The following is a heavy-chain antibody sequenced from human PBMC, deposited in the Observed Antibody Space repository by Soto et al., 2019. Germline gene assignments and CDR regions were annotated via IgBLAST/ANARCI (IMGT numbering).Heavy chain of an antibody. D-gene: IGHD4-17*01. CDR3: AHSGYGDYVRQTFDY. J-gene: IGHJ4*02. CDR1: GFSLSTRGVG. CDR2: IYWDDDK. V-gene: IGHV2-5*02. Sequence: GAGPTLVNPPQTLPLTCTVSGFSLSTRGVGVGWIRQPPGKALEWLALIYWDDDKRYSPSLKSRLTITKDTSKNQVVLTMTNMDPVDTATYYCAHSGYGDYVRQTFDYWGQGTLVTVSS.